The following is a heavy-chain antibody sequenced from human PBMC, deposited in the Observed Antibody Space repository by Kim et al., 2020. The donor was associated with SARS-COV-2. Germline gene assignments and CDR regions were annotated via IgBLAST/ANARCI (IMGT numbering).Heavy chain of an antibody. CDR1: GGSFSGYY. D-gene: IGHD2-2*01. J-gene: IGHJ6*02. V-gene: IGHV4-34*01. Sequence: SETLSLTCAVYGGSFSGYYWSWIRQPPGKGLEWIGEINHSGSTNYNPSLKSRVTISVDTSKNQFSLKLSSVTAADTAVYYCARGYCSSTSCRAVGVWGQGTTVTVSS. CDR3: ARGYCSSTSCRAVGV. CDR2: INHSGST.